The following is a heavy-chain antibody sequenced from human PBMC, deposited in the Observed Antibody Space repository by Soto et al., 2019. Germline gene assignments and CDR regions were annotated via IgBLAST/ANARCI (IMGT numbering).Heavy chain of an antibody. CDR2: INPDNGDT. CDR1: GATFSGNF. J-gene: IGHJ4*02. D-gene: IGHD3-10*01. Sequence: QVQLVQSGAEVREPGASVKVSCKLSGATFSGNFFHWVRQAPGQGLEWMGWINPDNGDTNYAQKFQDRVTMTRDTSISTAYMALSRLRSDDTAVYFCTRDRSGAKFQYWGQGTLVTVSS. CDR3: TRDRSGAKFQY. V-gene: IGHV1-2*02.